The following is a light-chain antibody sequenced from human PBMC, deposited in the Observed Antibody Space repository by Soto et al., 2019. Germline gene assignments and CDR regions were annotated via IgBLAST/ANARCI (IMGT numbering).Light chain of an antibody. V-gene: IGKV1-39*01. CDR1: QNISTF. J-gene: IGKJ1*01. Sequence: IQMTQSPSSLTASVRDRATITCRASQNISTFLNWYQQKPGTAPSLLIYAASTLQSGVPSSFSGSGSGTDLTLTISSLQPEDFAIYYCQRSYSSPWRFGPGTKVAIK. CDR2: AAS. CDR3: QRSYSSPWR.